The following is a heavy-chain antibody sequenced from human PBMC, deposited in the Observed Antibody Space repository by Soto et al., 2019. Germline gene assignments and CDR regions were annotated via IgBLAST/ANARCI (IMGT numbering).Heavy chain of an antibody. Sequence: GESLKISCKGSGYSFTSYWISWVRQMPGKGLEWMGRIDPSDSYTNYSPSFQGHVTISADKSISTAYLQWSSLKASDTAMYYCARHEYYYDSSGYCCPAFDLWGQGTMVTVSS. CDR1: GYSFTSYW. V-gene: IGHV5-10-1*01. CDR3: ARHEYYYDSSGYCCPAFDL. J-gene: IGHJ3*01. CDR2: IDPSDSYT. D-gene: IGHD3-22*01.